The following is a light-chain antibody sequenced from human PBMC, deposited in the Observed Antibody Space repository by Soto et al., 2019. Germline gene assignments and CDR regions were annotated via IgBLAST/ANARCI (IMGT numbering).Light chain of an antibody. CDR2: DAS. CDR1: QSISRA. Sequence: PGDRAILSCRASQSISRALAWYQQKPGQAPRLLIYDASDRATGIPARFSGSRSGTDFTLTISSLEPEDFAVYYCQQRSDWLTFGGGTRVEIK. V-gene: IGKV3-11*01. CDR3: QQRSDWLT. J-gene: IGKJ4*01.